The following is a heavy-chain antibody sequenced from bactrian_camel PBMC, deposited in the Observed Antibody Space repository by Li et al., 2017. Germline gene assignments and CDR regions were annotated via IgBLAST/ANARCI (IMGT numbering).Heavy chain of an antibody. Sequence: HVQLVESGGGSVQAGGSLKLSCAASGPTSETKGMVRFRQVPGKEREGVAGIDSDASTRYADSVKGRFTISQDSAKNILYLQMHSLKLEDTAMYYCAARSVGWCPLFEHWLGKRAYTPGGYFANWGQGTQVTVS. CDR3: AARSVGWCPLFEHWLGKRAYTPGGYFAN. CDR2: IDSDAST. CDR1: GPTSETKG. V-gene: IGHV3S55*01. J-gene: IGHJ6*01. D-gene: IGHD1*01.